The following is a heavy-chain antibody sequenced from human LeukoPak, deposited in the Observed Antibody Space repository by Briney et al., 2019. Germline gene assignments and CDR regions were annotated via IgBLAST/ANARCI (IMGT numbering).Heavy chain of an antibody. CDR1: GGSFNNYA. CDR3: ARDLEMATKLYWYFDL. Sequence: APVKVSCKASGGSFNNYAISWVRQAPGQGLEWMGRIIPIFGIANSAQKFQGRVTITADKSTNTAYMELSSLRSEDTAVYYCARDLEMATKLYWYFDLWGRGTLVTVSS. V-gene: IGHV1-69*04. CDR2: IIPIFGIA. D-gene: IGHD5-24*01. J-gene: IGHJ2*01.